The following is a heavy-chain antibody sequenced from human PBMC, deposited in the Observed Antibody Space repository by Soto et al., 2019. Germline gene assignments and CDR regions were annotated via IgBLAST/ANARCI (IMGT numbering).Heavy chain of an antibody. CDR3: ARGGRKVTIFGVTNYYYYMDV. CDR1: GYTFTCYY. V-gene: IGHV1-2*04. J-gene: IGHJ6*03. Sequence: ASVKVSCKASGYTFTCYYMHWVRQAPGQGLEWMGWINPNSGGTNYAQKFQGWVTMTRDTSISTAYMELSRLRSDDTAVYYCARGGRKVTIFGVTNYYYYMDVWGKGTTVTVSS. D-gene: IGHD3-3*01. CDR2: INPNSGGT.